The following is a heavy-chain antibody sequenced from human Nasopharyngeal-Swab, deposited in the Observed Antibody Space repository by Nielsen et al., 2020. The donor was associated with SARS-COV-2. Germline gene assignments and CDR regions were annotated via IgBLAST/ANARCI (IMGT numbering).Heavy chain of an antibody. Sequence: GESLKISCAASGFTFSDYYMSWIRQAPGKGLEWVSYISSSGSTIYYADSVKGRFTISRDNAKNSLYLQMNSPRAEDTAVYYCARDGQLWWSRYYGMDVWGQGTTVTVSS. D-gene: IGHD5-18*01. V-gene: IGHV3-11*01. CDR3: ARDGQLWWSRYYGMDV. CDR2: ISSSGSTI. CDR1: GFTFSDYY. J-gene: IGHJ6*02.